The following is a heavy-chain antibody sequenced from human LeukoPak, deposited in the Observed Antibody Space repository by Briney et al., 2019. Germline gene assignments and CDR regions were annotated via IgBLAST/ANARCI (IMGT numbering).Heavy chain of an antibody. CDR1: GYTFTTYS. J-gene: IGHJ6*02. CDR2: INLSGGST. Sequence: ASVKVSCKASGYTFTTYSTHWVRQAPGQGLEWMAIINLSGGSTDYTQKFQGRVTVTRDTSTSTVYMELSSLRSEDTAVYYCVRHNHMDVWGQGTTVTVSS. CDR3: VRHNHMDV. V-gene: IGHV1-46*01.